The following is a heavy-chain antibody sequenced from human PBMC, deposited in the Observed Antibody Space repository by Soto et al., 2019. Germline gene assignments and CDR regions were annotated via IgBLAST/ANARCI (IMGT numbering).Heavy chain of an antibody. CDR3: ARGRRITMVRGVGNWFDH. Sequence: QVQLQQWGAGLLKPSETLSLTCAVYGGSFSGYYWSWIRQPPGKGLEWIGEINHSGSTNYNPSLKSRVTISVETSKNQFSLTLSSVTAADTAVYYCARGRRITMVRGVGNWFDHWGQGTLVTVSS. V-gene: IGHV4-34*01. D-gene: IGHD3-10*01. CDR1: GGSFSGYY. J-gene: IGHJ5*02. CDR2: INHSGST.